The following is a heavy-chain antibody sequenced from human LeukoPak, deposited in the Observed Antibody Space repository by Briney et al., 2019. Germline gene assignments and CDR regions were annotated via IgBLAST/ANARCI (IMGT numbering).Heavy chain of an antibody. Sequence: SETLSLTCAAYGGSFSVYYWSWIRQPPGKGLEWIGEINDSGRANYNPSLKSRVTISVDTSKNQFSLKLSSVTAADTAVYYCARMSPRLRRLTMTTTKGFDYWGQGTLVTVSS. V-gene: IGHV4-34*01. CDR3: ARMSPRLRRLTMTTTKGFDY. CDR1: GGSFSVYY. D-gene: IGHD4-17*01. CDR2: INDSGRA. J-gene: IGHJ4*02.